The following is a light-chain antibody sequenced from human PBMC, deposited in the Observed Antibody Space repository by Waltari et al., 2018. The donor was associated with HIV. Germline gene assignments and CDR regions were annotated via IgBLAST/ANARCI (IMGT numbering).Light chain of an antibody. Sequence: QSVLTQSPSPSGTPGRRVTIPCSGISSPLGITYVYWYQQLPGTAPKLLLYRNNQRPSGVPDRFSGSKSGTSASLAISGLRSEDEAHYYCATWTDSLSGVVFGGGTKLRVL. CDR2: RNN. CDR3: ATWTDSLSGVV. V-gene: IGLV1-47*01. CDR1: SSPLGITY. J-gene: IGLJ2*01.